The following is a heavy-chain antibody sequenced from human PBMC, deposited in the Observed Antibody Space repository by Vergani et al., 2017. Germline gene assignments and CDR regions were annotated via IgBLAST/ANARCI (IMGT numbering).Heavy chain of an antibody. D-gene: IGHD4-17*01. CDR2: NIPILGIA. CDR1: GGTFSSYT. J-gene: IGHJ4*02. CDR3: ARDREMTRGDYGDDDDY. V-gene: IGHV1-69*08. Sequence: QVQLVQSGAEVKKPGSSVKVSCKASGGTFSSYTISWVRQAPGQGLEWMGRNIPILGIANYAQMFQGRVTITADKSTSTAYMELSRLRSEDTAVYYCARDREMTRGDYGDDDDYWGQGTLVTVSS.